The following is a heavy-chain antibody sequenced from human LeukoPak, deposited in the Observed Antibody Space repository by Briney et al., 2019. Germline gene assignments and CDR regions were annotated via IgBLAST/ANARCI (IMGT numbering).Heavy chain of an antibody. J-gene: IGHJ5*01. D-gene: IGHD2-21*02. CDR1: GYTFTGYF. CDR2: INPNIGDA. V-gene: IGHV1-2*02. CDR3: ARMDLDGGDSIGFDS. Sequence: GASVKVSCKASGYTFTGYFMHWVRQAPGRGLEWMGWINPNIGDASYAQKFQGRVTMTRDRSINTAYMELSRLTSDDTAVYYCARMDLDGGDSIGFDSWGQGTLVTVSS.